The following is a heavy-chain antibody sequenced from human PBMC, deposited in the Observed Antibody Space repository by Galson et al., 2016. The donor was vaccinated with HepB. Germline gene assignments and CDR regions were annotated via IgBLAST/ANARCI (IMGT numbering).Heavy chain of an antibody. CDR1: GDSVSSNIAA. J-gene: IGHJ3*02. CDR3: ARDPARVGFQTGAFDI. D-gene: IGHD1-26*01. Sequence: CAISGDSVSSNIAAWNWIRQSPSRGLEWLGRTFCRSKWYNDYAISVRSRVTINPDTSKNQYSLQLNSVTPDDTAVYYCARDPARVGFQTGAFDIWGQGTMVTVSS. CDR2: TFCRSKWYN. V-gene: IGHV6-1*01.